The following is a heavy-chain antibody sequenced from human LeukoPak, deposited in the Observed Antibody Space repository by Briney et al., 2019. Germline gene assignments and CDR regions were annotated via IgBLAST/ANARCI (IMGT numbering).Heavy chain of an antibody. CDR1: GYSISSDYH. D-gene: IGHD6-13*01. V-gene: IGHV4-30-4*08. Sequence: PWETLSLTCTVSGYSISSDYHWSWIRQPPGKGLEWIGYIYYSGSTYYNPSLKSRVTISVDTSKNQFSLKLSSVTAADTAVYYCARVGSSWYRHVDYWGQGTLVTVSS. CDR2: IYYSGST. J-gene: IGHJ4*02. CDR3: ARVGSSWYRHVDY.